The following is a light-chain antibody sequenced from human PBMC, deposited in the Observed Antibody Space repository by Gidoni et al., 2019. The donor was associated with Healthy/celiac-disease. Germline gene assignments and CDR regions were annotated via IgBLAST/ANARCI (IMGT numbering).Light chain of an antibody. CDR3: QQANSFPRT. CDR1: QGISSW. CDR2: AAS. J-gene: IGKJ3*01. Sequence: DIQMTQSPSSVSASVGDRVTITCRASQGISSWLVWYQQKPGKAPKLLIYAASSLQSGVPSRFSGSGSGTDFTLTISSLQPEDFATYYCQQANSFPRTFGPXTKVDI. V-gene: IGKV1-12*01.